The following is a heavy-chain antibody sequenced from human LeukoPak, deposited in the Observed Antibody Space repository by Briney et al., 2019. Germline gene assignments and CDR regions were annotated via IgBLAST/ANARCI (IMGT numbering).Heavy chain of an antibody. CDR1: GGSISSGGYS. CDR3: ARGSVLMGYASFDY. J-gene: IGHJ4*02. CDR2: IYHSGST. Sequence: SQTLSLTCAVSGGSISSGGYSWSWIRQPPGKGLEWIGYIYHSGSTYYNPSLKSRVTISVDRSKNQFSLKLSSVTAADTAVYYCARGSVLMGYASFDYWGQGALVAVSS. V-gene: IGHV4-30-2*01. D-gene: IGHD2-8*01.